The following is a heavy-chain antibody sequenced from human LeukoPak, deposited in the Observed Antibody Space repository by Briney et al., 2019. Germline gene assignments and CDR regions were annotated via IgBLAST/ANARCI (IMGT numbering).Heavy chain of an antibody. CDR3: AKVPYSDYGAGRPPFMDV. Sequence: GGSLRLSCAASGFTFSNYAMRCVRQAPGKGLEWVSTITDSGGLTYYADSVKGRFTSSRDNSKNTLYLQMNSLRDEDTAVYYCAKVPYSDYGAGRPPFMDVWGHGTTVAISS. D-gene: IGHD3-10*01. CDR2: ITDSGGLT. J-gene: IGHJ6*02. CDR1: GFTFSNYA. V-gene: IGHV3-23*01.